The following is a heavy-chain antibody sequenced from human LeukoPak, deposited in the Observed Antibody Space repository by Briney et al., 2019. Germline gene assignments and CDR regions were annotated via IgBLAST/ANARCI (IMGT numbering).Heavy chain of an antibody. D-gene: IGHD3-10*01. CDR3: ARDARSGSYNWFDP. J-gene: IGHJ5*02. CDR1: GFTVSSNY. V-gene: IGHV3-66*01. Sequence: GGSLRLSCAASGFTVSSNYMSWVRQAPGKGLEWVSVIYSGGGTYYADSVKGRFTISRDNSKNTLYLQMNSLRAEDTAVYYCARDARSGSYNWFDPWGQGTLVTVSS. CDR2: IYSGGGT.